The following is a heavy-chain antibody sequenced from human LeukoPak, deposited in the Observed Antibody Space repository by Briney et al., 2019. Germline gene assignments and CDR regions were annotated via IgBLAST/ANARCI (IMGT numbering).Heavy chain of an antibody. CDR2: IRPSGLST. D-gene: IGHD1-1*01. Sequence: GGTLRCWCTGSEFTISSYAMNCVRLAQGKVLEWVSSIRPSGLSTWNADSVKGRFTISRDNAANSLYLQMRSLRDEDTAVYYCVRDALGESGAGGPWGQGTLVSVSS. V-gene: IGHV3-21*06. J-gene: IGHJ5*02. CDR1: EFTISSYA. CDR3: VRDALGESGAGGP.